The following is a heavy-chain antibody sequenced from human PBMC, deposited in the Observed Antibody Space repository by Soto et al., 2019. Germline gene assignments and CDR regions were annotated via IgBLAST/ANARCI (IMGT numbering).Heavy chain of an antibody. J-gene: IGHJ4*02. CDR1: GFTVTINY. CDR3: HGYGY. D-gene: IGHD5-18*01. V-gene: IGHV3-53*01. Sequence: EVQVVESGGGLIQPGGSLRLSCAVSGFTVTINYMSWVRPAPGKGVEWVSVIYSGGTIYYADSVKGRFTIARDTSKNTLYLQMNSLRGEDTAVYYCHGYGYWGQGTLVTVSS. CDR2: IYSGGTI.